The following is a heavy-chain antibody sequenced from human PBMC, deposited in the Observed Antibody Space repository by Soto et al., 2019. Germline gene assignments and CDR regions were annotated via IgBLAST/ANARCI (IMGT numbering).Heavy chain of an antibody. V-gene: IGHV4-34*01. D-gene: IGHD3-3*01. J-gene: IGHJ6*02. CDR1: GGSFSGYY. CDR3: ARVGSPRITIFGVVIIQRFYYGMDV. Sequence: SETLSLTCAVYGGSFSGYYWSWIRQPPGKGLEWIGEINHSGSTNYNPSLKSRVTISVDTSKNQFSLKLSSVTAADTAVYYCARVGSPRITIFGVVIIQRFYYGMDVWGQGTTVT. CDR2: INHSGST.